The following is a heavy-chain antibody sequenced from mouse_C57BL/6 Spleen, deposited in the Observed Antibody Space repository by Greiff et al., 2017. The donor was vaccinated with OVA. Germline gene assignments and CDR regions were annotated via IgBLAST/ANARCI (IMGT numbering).Heavy chain of an antibody. CDR2: IYPRSGNT. J-gene: IGHJ2*01. V-gene: IGHV1-81*01. D-gene: IGHD4-1*01. Sequence: QVQLQQSGAELARPGASVKLSCKASGYTFTSYGISWVKQRTGQGLEWIGEIYPRSGNTYYNEKFKGKATLTADKSSSTAYMELRSLTSEDSAVYFCARKGDWDGERPYFDYWGQGTTLTVSS. CDR1: GYTFTSYG. CDR3: ARKGDWDGERPYFDY.